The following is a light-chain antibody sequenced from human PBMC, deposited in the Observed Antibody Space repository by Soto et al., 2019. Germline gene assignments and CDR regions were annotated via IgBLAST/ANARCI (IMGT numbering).Light chain of an antibody. CDR2: DAS. J-gene: IGKJ2*01. Sequence: DIQMTQSPSSLSASVGDRVTITCRASQSIGRRLYWYQKKPGKGPKLLIHDASSLHSGVPSTFSGSGSGTEFTLTISSLQPEDFGDYYCQQSYNSRPETFGQGTKLEIK. CDR1: QSIGRR. CDR3: QQSYNSRPET. V-gene: IGKV1-39*01.